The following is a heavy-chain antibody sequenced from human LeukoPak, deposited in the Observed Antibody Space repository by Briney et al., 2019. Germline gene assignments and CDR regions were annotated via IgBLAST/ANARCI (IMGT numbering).Heavy chain of an antibody. V-gene: IGHV1-2*04. Sequence: ASVKVSCKASGYTFTGYYMHWVRQAPGQGLEWMGWINPNSGGTNYAQKFQGWVTMTRDTSISTAYMELSRLRSDDTAVYYCARERITMVRGVLYYYGMDVWGKGTTVTVSS. J-gene: IGHJ6*04. CDR1: GYTFTGYY. CDR2: INPNSGGT. CDR3: ARERITMVRGVLYYYGMDV. D-gene: IGHD3-10*01.